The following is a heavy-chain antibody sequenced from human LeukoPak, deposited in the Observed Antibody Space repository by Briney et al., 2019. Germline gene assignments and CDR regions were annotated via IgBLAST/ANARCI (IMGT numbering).Heavy chain of an antibody. V-gene: IGHV4-4*07. J-gene: IGHJ5*02. D-gene: IGHD3-10*01. CDR1: GGSFSGYY. Sequence: SETLSLTCAVYGGSFSGYYWSWIRQPAGKGLEWIGRIYTSGSTNYNPSLKSRVTMSVDTSKNQFSLKLSSVTAADTAVYYCARDQVGPRITMVRGVISWFDPWGQGTLVTVSS. CDR2: IYTSGST. CDR3: ARDQVGPRITMVRGVISWFDP.